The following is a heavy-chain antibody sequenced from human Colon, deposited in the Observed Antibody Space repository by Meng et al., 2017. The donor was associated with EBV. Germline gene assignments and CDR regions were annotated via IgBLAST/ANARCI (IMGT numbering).Heavy chain of an antibody. CDR3: ARGNAYNAPSFDY. D-gene: IGHD5-24*01. V-gene: IGHV4-4*02. J-gene: IGHJ4*02. Sequence: QVQLQESGPGRGEPSGTLSLTCAVSGASISSNNWWSWVRQPPGKGLEWIGEIYHGGNTNYNPSLKSRVTISVDRSNDQFSLSLSSVTAADTAVYYCARGNAYNAPSFDYWGQGTLVTVSS. CDR2: IYHGGNT. CDR1: GASISSNNW.